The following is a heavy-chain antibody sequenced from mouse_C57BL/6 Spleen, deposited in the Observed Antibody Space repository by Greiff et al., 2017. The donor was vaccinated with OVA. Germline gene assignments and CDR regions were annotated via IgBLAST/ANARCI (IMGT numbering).Heavy chain of an antibody. J-gene: IGHJ4*01. V-gene: IGHV1-72*01. CDR2: IDPNSGGT. D-gene: IGHD2-4*01. CDR1: GYPFTSYW. Sequence: QVPVKQPGAELVKPGASVKLSCKASGYPFTSYWMHWVKQRPGRGLEWIGRIDPNSGGTKYNEKFKSKATLTVDNPSSTAYMPLSSLTSNESAVDDCARNIYDDYDDDAMDYWGQGTSVTVSS. CDR3: ARNIYDDYDDDAMDY.